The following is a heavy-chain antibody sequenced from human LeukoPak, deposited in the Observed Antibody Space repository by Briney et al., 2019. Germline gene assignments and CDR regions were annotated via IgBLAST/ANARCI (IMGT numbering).Heavy chain of an antibody. D-gene: IGHD3-9*01. V-gene: IGHV5-51*01. CDR1: GYSLTNYW. CDR3: ARRLDILTAYPTFRAFDI. Sequence: GESLKISCKGSGYSLTNYWIGWVRQMPGKGLEWMGIISPGDSDTRYSPSFQGQVTMSADKSTRTAYLQWSSLKASDTAMYYCARRLDILTAYPTFRAFDIWGQGTMVTVSS. CDR2: ISPGDSDT. J-gene: IGHJ3*02.